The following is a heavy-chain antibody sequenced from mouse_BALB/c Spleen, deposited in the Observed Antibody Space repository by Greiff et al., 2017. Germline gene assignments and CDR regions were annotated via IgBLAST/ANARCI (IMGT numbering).Heavy chain of an antibody. CDR3: TRDAPYGSSYWLAY. D-gene: IGHD1-1*01. Sequence: EVMLVESGGGLVKPGGSLKLSCAASGFTFSSYTMSWVRQTPEKRLEWVATISSGGSYTYYPDSVKGRFTISRDNAKNTLYLQMSSLKSEDTAMYYCTRDAPYGSSYWLAYWGQGTLVTVSA. J-gene: IGHJ3*01. CDR2: ISSGGSYT. V-gene: IGHV5-6-4*01. CDR1: GFTFSSYT.